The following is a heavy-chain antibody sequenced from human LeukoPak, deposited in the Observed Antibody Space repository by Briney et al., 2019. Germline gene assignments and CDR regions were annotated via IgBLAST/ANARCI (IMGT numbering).Heavy chain of an antibody. CDR2: IKQDGSEE. CDR3: ARVLLIPSYAFDI. D-gene: IGHD2/OR15-2a*01. J-gene: IGHJ3*02. CDR1: GFTFSNYW. Sequence: PGGSLRLSCAASGFTFSNYWMTWVRQAPGKGLEWVANIKQDGSEEYYVDSVKGRFTISRDNAKNSLYLQMNSLRAEDTAVYYCARVLLIPSYAFDIWGQGTMVTVSS. V-gene: IGHV3-7*04.